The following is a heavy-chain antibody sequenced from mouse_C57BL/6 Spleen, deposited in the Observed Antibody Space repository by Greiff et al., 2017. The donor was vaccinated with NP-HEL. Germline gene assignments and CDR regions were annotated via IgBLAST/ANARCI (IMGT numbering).Heavy chain of an antibody. CDR2: INPNNGGT. J-gene: IGHJ3*01. V-gene: IGHV1-26*01. CDR3: VRWPFAY. D-gene: IGHD1-1*01. CDR1: GYTFTDYY. Sequence: EVQLQQSGPELVKPGASVKISCKASGYTFTDYYMNWVKQSHGKSLEWIGDINPNNGGTSYNQKFKGKATLTVDKSSSTAYMELRSLTSEDSAVYYCVRWPFAYWGQGTLVTVSA.